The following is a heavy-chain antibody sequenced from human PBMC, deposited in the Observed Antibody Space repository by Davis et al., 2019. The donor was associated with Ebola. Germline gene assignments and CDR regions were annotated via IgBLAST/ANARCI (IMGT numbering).Heavy chain of an antibody. CDR1: GFTFSNYW. D-gene: IGHD2-2*01. CDR2: IKQDGSEK. V-gene: IGHV3-7*01. J-gene: IGHJ4*02. Sequence: PGGSLRLSCAVSGFTFSNYWMSWVRQAPGKGLEWVANIKQDGSEKYYVDSVKGRFTISRDNAKNSLFLQMNSLRVEDTAMYYCAGDGVAAASDYWGQGTMVTVSS. CDR3: AGDGVAAASDY.